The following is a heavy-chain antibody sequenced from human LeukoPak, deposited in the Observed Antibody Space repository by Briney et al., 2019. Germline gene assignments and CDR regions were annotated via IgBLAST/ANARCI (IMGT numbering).Heavy chain of an antibody. CDR3: ALLMGVGRYFDY. CDR2: ISGSGGST. CDR1: GFTFSSYA. Sequence: GGSLRLSCAASGFTFSSYAMSWVRHAPGKGLEWVSAISGSGGSTYYADSVKGRFTISRDNSKNTLYLQMNSLRAEDTAVYYCALLMGVGRYFDYWGQGTLVTVSS. D-gene: IGHD3-10*01. V-gene: IGHV3-23*01. J-gene: IGHJ4*02.